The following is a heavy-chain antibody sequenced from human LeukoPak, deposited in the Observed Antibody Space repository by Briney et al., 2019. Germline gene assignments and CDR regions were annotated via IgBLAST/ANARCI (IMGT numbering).Heavy chain of an antibody. J-gene: IGHJ4*02. V-gene: IGHV4-34*01. Sequence: PSETLSLTCAVYGGSFSGYYWSWIRQPPGKGLEWIGEINHSGSTNYNPSLKSRVTISVDTSKNQFSLKLSSVTAADTAVYYCARWLRLNAMQIGWGLGYYFDYWGQGTLVTVSS. D-gene: IGHD2-2*01. CDR3: ARWLRLNAMQIGWGLGYYFDY. CDR1: GGSFSGYY. CDR2: INHSGST.